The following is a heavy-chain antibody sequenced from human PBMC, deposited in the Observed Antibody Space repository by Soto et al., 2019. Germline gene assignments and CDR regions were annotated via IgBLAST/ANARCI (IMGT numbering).Heavy chain of an antibody. CDR1: GFTFSSYA. J-gene: IGHJ4*02. CDR3: AKDRRIQLWLRRWYYFDY. Sequence: PGGSLRLACAASGFTFSSYAMSWVRQAPGKGLEWVSAISGSGGSTYYADSVKGRFTISRDNSKNTLYLQMNSLRAEDTAVYYCAKDRRIQLWLRRWYYFDYWAQGTLVTVSS. CDR2: ISGSGGST. V-gene: IGHV3-23*01. D-gene: IGHD5-18*01.